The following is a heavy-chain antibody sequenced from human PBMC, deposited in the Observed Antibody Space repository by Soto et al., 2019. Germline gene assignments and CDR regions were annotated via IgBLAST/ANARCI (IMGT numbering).Heavy chain of an antibody. D-gene: IGHD2-21*02. V-gene: IGHV4-4*07. J-gene: IGHJ4*02. CDR2: IYSSGTT. CDR1: GASITSYY. CDR3: ARGPYCGGDCCFDY. Sequence: SETLSLTCTVSGASITSYYWSWIRQPAGQGLEWIGRIYSSGTTNYNPSLNSRVTMSVDTSKNQFSLKLSSVTAADTAVYYCARGPYCGGDCCFDYWGQGTLVTVSS.